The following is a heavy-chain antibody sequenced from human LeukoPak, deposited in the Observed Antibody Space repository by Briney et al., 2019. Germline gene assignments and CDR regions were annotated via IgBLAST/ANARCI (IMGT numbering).Heavy chain of an antibody. D-gene: IGHD5-12*01. J-gene: IGHJ4*02. CDR3: ARVYSGYDLPGSLANYYFDY. CDR1: GGSISSYY. CDR2: FYSGGSA. Sequence: SETLSLTCTVSGGSISSYYWSWIRQPAGKGLEWIGRFYSGGSADYNPSLKSRVTMSVDTSKNQFSLKLSSVTAADTALYYCARVYSGYDLPGSLANYYFDYWGQGTLVTVSS. V-gene: IGHV4-4*07.